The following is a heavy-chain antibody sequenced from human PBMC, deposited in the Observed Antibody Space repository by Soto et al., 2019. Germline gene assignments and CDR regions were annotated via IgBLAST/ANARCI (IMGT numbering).Heavy chain of an antibody. CDR1: GYTFTSYD. Sequence: QAQLVQSGAEVRKPGASVKVSCKASGYTFTSYDVNWVRQATGQGLEWMGWMNPNSGNTGYAQKFQGRVTMTRNSPISTAYMELSSLTSEDTAVYYCARSILLFGDLYYYGMDVWGQGTTVTVSS. CDR3: ARSILLFGDLYYYGMDV. CDR2: MNPNSGNT. V-gene: IGHV1-8*01. J-gene: IGHJ6*02. D-gene: IGHD3-10*01.